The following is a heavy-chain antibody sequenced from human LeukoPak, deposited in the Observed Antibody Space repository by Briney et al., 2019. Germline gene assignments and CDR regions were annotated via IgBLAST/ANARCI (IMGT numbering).Heavy chain of an antibody. CDR1: GYTLTNFD. CDR2: MNPNTGNA. CDR3: ARVGYSNSYDY. V-gene: IGHV1-8*03. Sequence: ASVKVSCKASGYTLTNFDINWVRQAPGQGLEWMGWMNPNTGNAGYAQKFQDRVTITWDASISTAYMDLSSLRSEDTAVYHCARVGYSNSYDYWGQRTLVTVSS. D-gene: IGHD4-11*01. J-gene: IGHJ4*02.